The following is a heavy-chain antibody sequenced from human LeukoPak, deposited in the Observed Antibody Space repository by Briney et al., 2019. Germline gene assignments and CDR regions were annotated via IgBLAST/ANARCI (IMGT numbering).Heavy chain of an antibody. CDR1: GFTFSSYS. D-gene: IGHD3-10*01. J-gene: IGHJ4*02. CDR2: INHSGST. V-gene: IGHV4-34*01. Sequence: GSLRLSCAASGFTFSSYSMNWVRQPPGKGLEWIGEINHSGSTNYNPSLKSRVTISVDTSKNQFSLKLSSVTAADTAVYYCARHARYYYGSGSRPFDYWGQGTLVTVSS. CDR3: ARHARYYYGSGSRPFDY.